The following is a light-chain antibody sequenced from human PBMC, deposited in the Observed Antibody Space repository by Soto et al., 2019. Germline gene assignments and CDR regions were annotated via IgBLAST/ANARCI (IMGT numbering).Light chain of an antibody. J-gene: IGLJ3*02. V-gene: IGLV2-14*01. CDR1: SSDVGGYNY. CDR3: SSYTPSSTWV. Sequence: QSALTQPASVSGSPGQSITISCTGTSSDVGGYNYVSWYQQHPGKAPKLMIYDVTNRPSGVSSRFSGSKSGNTASLTISGLQAEDEADYYCSSYTPSSTWVFGGGTKLTVL. CDR2: DVT.